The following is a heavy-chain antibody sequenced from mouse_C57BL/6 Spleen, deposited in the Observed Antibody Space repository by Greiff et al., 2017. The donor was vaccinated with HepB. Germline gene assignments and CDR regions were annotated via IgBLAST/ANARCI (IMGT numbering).Heavy chain of an antibody. V-gene: IGHV5-17*01. CDR1: GFTFSDYG. D-gene: IGHD1-1*01. CDR3: ARGSSYGYAMDY. CDR2: ISSGSSTI. Sequence: EVMLVESGGGLVKPGGSLKLSCAASGFTFSDYGMHWVRQAPEKGLEWVAYISSGSSTIYYADAVKGRFTISRDNAKNTLFLQMTSLRSEDTAMYYCARGSSYGYAMDYWGQGTSVTVSS. J-gene: IGHJ4*01.